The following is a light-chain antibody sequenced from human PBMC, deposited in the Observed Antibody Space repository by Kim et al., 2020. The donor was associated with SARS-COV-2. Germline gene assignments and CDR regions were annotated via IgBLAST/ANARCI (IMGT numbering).Light chain of an antibody. Sequence: GQSITISCTGTSSDVGDYKYVSWYQQHPGKAPKLMIFEVNERPSGVPDRFSGSKSGNTASLTISGLQTEDEADYYCSSYASTSGYVFGAGTKVTVL. J-gene: IGLJ1*01. V-gene: IGLV2-8*01. CDR1: SSDVGDYKY. CDR2: EVN. CDR3: SSYASTSGYV.